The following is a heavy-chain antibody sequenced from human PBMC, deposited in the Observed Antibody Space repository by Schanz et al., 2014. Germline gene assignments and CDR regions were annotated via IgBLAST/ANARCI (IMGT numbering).Heavy chain of an antibody. D-gene: IGHD3-22*01. J-gene: IGHJ6*02. V-gene: IGHV3-23*01. CDR3: AKIRYDSSGYYLPYYGMDV. CDR2: ISGSGGST. CDR1: GFTLTSYA. Sequence: EVRLLESGGGLVQPGGSLRLSCEASGFTLTSYALTWVRQAPGKGLEWVAGISGSGGSTDYADSVKGRFIIPRDNSKNTLYLQMNSLRAEDTAVYYCAKIRYDSSGYYLPYYGMDVWGQGTTVIVSS.